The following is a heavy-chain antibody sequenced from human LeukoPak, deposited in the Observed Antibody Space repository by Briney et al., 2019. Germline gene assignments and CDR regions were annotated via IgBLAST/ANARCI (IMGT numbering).Heavy chain of an antibody. J-gene: IGHJ4*02. CDR3: TRDEPSGSYYPVGC. V-gene: IGHV3-74*01. CDR2: INGDGSST. CDR1: GFTFSTYW. Sequence: GGSLRLSCAASGFTFSTYWMHWVRQAPGKGLGWVSRINGDGSSTDYADSVKGRFTISRDNAKNTLYLQMNSLRAEDTAVYYCTRDEPSGSYYPVGCWGQGTLVTVSS. D-gene: IGHD1-26*01.